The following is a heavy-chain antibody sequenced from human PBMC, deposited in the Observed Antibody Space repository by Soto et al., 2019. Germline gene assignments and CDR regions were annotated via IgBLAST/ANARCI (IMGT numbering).Heavy chain of an antibody. Sequence: ASVKVSCKSSGYTFTNYYMHWVRQAPGQALEWMGIIYPSVGSTRNAQKFQGRFTMPRDTSTSTVYMELSSLRSEDTAVYYCARDFSGPMDYWGGGTLVTVSS. V-gene: IGHV1-46*01. CDR3: ARDFSGPMDY. J-gene: IGHJ4*02. CDR1: GYTFTNYY. D-gene: IGHD3-10*01. CDR2: IYPSVGST.